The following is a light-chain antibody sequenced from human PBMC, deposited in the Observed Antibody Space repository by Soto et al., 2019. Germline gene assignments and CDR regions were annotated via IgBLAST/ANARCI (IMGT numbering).Light chain of an antibody. J-gene: IGKJ1*01. CDR1: QSISSY. CDR3: QQSYSTPWT. Sequence: DIQMTQSPSSLSASVGDSVTITCRASQSISSYLNWYQQKPGKAPKLLIYAASSLQSGVPSRFSGSGSGTDFTLTISSLKPEDFATYYCQQSYSTPWTFGQGTKVDIK. V-gene: IGKV1-39*01. CDR2: AAS.